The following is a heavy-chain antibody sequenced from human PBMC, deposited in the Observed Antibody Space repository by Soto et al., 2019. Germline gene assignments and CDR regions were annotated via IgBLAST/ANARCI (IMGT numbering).Heavy chain of an antibody. Sequence: EVHLVESGGGLVQTGGSLRLSCAIFESTVSRDWMNWVRQAPGKGLEWVAHINQDGSEKYYVDSVKGRFTISRDNAKTSLYLQMTSLRPADTAMYYCSGGVGDAFWGQGTLVTVSS. CDR1: ESTVSRDW. CDR3: SGGVGDAF. D-gene: IGHD1-26*01. CDR2: INQDGSEK. J-gene: IGHJ4*02. V-gene: IGHV3-7*04.